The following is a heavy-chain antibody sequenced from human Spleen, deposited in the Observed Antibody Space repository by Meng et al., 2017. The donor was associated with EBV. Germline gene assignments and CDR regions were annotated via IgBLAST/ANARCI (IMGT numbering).Heavy chain of an antibody. CDR1: GFTFSSYW. Sequence: VQLVESGGALVPPGGSLRLSCAGSGFTFSSYWMHWVRQAPGKGLVWVSRINEDGRITTYADSVKGRFTISRDNTKNTLYLQMNSLRAEDTAVYFCSRDLVGSYDDWGQGTLVTVSS. D-gene: IGHD6-25*01. J-gene: IGHJ4*02. CDR2: INEDGRIT. V-gene: IGHV3-74*01. CDR3: SRDLVGSYDD.